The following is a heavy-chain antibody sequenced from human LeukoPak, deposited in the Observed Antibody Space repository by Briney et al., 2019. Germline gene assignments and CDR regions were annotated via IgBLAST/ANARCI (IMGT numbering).Heavy chain of an antibody. Sequence: PGGSLRLSCAASGFTFSSYGMHWVRQAPGKGLEWVAVISYDGSNKYYADSVKGRFTISRDNSKNMLYLQMNSLRAEDTAVYYCAKDPWGYCSGGSCFFFDYWGQGTLVTVSS. D-gene: IGHD2-15*01. CDR2: ISYDGSNK. CDR1: GFTFSSYG. V-gene: IGHV3-30*18. J-gene: IGHJ4*02. CDR3: AKDPWGYCSGGSCFFFDY.